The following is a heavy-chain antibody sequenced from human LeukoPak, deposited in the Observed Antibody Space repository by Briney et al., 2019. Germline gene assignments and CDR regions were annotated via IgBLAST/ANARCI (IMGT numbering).Heavy chain of an antibody. V-gene: IGHV1-69*04. J-gene: IGHJ2*01. CDR3: ARDWDSSGWYVWYFDL. CDR1: GYTFTSYG. CDR2: IIPMVGIA. Sequence: SVKVSCKASGYTFTSYGISWGGQAPGQGLEWMGRIIPMVGIANYAQKFQGRVTITADKSTSTAYMELSSLRSEDTAVYYCARDWDSSGWYVWYFDLWGRGTLVTVSS. D-gene: IGHD6-19*01.